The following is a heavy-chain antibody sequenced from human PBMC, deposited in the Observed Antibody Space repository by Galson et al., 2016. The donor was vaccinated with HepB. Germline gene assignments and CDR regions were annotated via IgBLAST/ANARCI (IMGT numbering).Heavy chain of an antibody. J-gene: IGHJ4*02. CDR2: IYPGASHT. CDR1: GYSFTAYW. D-gene: IGHD3-16*01. CDR3: ARRLTHPSKIWDIDY. Sequence: QSGAAVIKPGESLRITCKGSGYSFTAYWVGWVRQMPGKGLEWMGIIYPGASHTRYTTSFQGQVTISADTSISTAYLQWSSLKAADTAIYYCARRLTHPSKIWDIDYWGQGTLVTVSS. V-gene: IGHV5-51*01.